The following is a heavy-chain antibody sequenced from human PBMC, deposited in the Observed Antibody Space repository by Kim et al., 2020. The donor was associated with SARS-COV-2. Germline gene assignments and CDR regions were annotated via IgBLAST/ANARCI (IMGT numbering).Heavy chain of an antibody. CDR1: GGTFSSYA. CDR3: ASLQVHFLIAVAGTGAFDI. Sequence: SVKVSCKASGGTFSSYAISWVRQAPGQGLEWMGGIIPIFGTANYAQKFQGRVTITADESTSTAYMELSSLRSEDTAVYYCASLQVHFLIAVAGTGAFDIWGQGTMVTVSS. V-gene: IGHV1-69*13. D-gene: IGHD6-19*01. CDR2: IIPIFGTA. J-gene: IGHJ3*02.